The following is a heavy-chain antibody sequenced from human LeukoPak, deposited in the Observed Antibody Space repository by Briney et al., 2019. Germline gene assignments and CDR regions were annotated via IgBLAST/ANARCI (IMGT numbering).Heavy chain of an antibody. CDR1: GFTFRNYW. J-gene: IGHJ4*02. CDR3: ARDEAVGAPFDY. V-gene: IGHV3-74*01. D-gene: IGHD1-26*01. CDR2: ITSDGSST. Sequence: PGGSLRLSCAASGFTFRNYWMHGVRQAPGTGLVWVSRITSDGSSTSYADSVKGRFTISRDNAKNTLYLHMNSLRAEDTAVYYCARDEAVGAPFDYWGQGTLVTVSS.